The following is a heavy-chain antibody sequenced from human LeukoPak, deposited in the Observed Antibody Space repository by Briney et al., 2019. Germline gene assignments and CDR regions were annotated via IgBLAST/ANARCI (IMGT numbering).Heavy chain of an antibody. V-gene: IGHV1-2*02. CDR2: INPNSGGT. CDR3: ARGHGSSGYYSGY. J-gene: IGHJ4*02. CDR1: GYTFTGYY. D-gene: IGHD3-22*01. Sequence: ASVEVSCKASGYTFTGYYLHWVRQAPGQGLEWVGWINPNSGGTNYAQKFQGRVTMTRDTSITTACMELSRLRSDDTAVYYCARGHGSSGYYSGYWGQGTLVTVSS.